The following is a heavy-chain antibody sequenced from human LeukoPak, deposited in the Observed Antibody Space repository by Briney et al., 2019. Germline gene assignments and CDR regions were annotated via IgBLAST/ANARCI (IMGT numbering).Heavy chain of an antibody. CDR2: ISSSGSTI. D-gene: IGHD3-3*01. CDR1: GFTFSDYY. Sequence: PGGSLRLSCAASGFTFSDYYMSWIRQAPGKGLEWVSYISSSGSTIYYADSVKGRFTISRDNAKDSLYLQMNSLRAEDTAVYYCARERWFLEWLREPHFDYWGQGTLVTVSS. V-gene: IGHV3-11*04. CDR3: ARERWFLEWLREPHFDY. J-gene: IGHJ4*02.